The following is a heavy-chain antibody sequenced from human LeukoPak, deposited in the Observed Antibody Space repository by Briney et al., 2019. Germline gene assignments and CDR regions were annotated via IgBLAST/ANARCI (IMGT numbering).Heavy chain of an antibody. V-gene: IGHV4-59*01. D-gene: IGHD3-10*01. CDR3: ARGRARDGSFPWLDS. CDR1: GDSIGSYY. Sequence: SETLSLTCSVSGDSIGSYYWTWIRQSAGKGLEWIGYIFYGGSNNYSPSLKSRVTISVDTSNNQFSLQLRSVTAADTAIYYCARGRARDGSFPWLDSWGQGTLVTVSS. J-gene: IGHJ5*01. CDR2: IFYGGSN.